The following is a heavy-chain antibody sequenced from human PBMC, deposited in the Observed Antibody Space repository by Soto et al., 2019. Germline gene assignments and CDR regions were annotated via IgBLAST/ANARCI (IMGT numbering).Heavy chain of an antibody. CDR1: GFTFSSYG. CDR3: ARIRYGDYYYYMDV. Sequence: PGGSLRLSCAASGFTFSSYGMHWVRQAPGKGLEWVAVIWYDRSNKYYADSVKGRFTISRDNSKNTLYLQMNSLRAEDTAVYYCARIRYGDYYYYMDVWGKGTTVTVSS. CDR2: IWYDRSNK. V-gene: IGHV3-33*01. D-gene: IGHD4-17*01. J-gene: IGHJ6*03.